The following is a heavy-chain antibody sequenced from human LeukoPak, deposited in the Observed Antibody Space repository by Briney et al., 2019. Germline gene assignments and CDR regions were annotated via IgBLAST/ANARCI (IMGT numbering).Heavy chain of an antibody. CDR2: IYYSGST. CDR3: ARTYYYDSSGYSAFDI. V-gene: IGHV4-61*01. D-gene: IGHD3-22*01. Sequence: SQTLSLTCTVSGGSISSGSYYWSWIRQPPGKGLEWIGYIYYSGSTNYNPSLKSRVTISVDTSKNQFSLKLSSVTAADTAVYYCARTYYYDSSGYSAFDIWGQGTMVTVSS. CDR1: GGSISSGSYY. J-gene: IGHJ3*02.